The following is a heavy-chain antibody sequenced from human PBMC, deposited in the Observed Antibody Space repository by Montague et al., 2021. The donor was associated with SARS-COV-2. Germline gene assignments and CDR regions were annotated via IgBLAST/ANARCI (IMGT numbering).Heavy chain of an antibody. CDR2: IYHTGRT. Sequence: SETLSLTCTVSHGSTSSSSYYWGWIRQAPGKGLEWIGGIYHTGRTYNNPSLKSRVTLSVDTSRNQFSLKVSSVTAAETAMYYCAVVDILTGYSLNYWGQGTLVTVSS. CDR1: HGSTSSSSYY. CDR3: AVVDILTGYSLNY. D-gene: IGHD3-9*01. V-gene: IGHV4-39*01. J-gene: IGHJ4*02.